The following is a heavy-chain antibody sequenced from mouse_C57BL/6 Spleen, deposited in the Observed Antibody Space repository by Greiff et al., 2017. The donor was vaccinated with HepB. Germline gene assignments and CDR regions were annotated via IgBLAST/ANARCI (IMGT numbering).Heavy chain of an antibody. V-gene: IGHV1-53*01. CDR1: GYTFTSYW. D-gene: IGHD2-4*01. J-gene: IGHJ4*01. CDR2: INPSNGGT. CDR3: ARSGYYEYDGGVGDAMDY. Sequence: QVQLQQPGTELVKPGASVKLSCKASGYTFTSYWMHWVKQRPGQGLEWIGNINPSNGGTNYNEKFKSKATLTVGESSSTAYMQLRSLTSEDSAVYYCARSGYYEYDGGVGDAMDYWGQGTSVTVSS.